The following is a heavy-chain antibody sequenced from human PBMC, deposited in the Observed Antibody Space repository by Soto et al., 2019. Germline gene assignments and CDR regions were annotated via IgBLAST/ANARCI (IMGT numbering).Heavy chain of an antibody. Sequence: QITLKESGPTLVKPTQTLTLTCTFSGFSVSTSGVGVAWIRQSPGKALEWLALIYWDNDKRYSPFLQSRVTINKDTSKNQVVLTMTNMDPVDPATYYCAHKGGRGAGMDVWGQGTTVTVSS. CDR1: GFSVSTSGVG. D-gene: IGHD2-15*01. J-gene: IGHJ6*02. CDR2: IYWDNDK. V-gene: IGHV2-5*02. CDR3: AHKGGRGAGMDV.